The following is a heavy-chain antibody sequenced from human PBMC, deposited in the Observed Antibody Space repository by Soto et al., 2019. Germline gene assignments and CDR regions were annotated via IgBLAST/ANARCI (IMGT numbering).Heavy chain of an antibody. J-gene: IGHJ6*03. CDR2: ISAYNGNT. CDR3: ARAVVVVVAHYYYYMDV. V-gene: IGHV1-18*01. D-gene: IGHD2-15*01. CDR1: GYTFTSYG. Sequence: ASVKVSCKASGYTFTSYGISGVRQAPGQGLEWMGWISAYNGNTNYAQKLQGRVTMTTDTSTSTAYMELRSLRSDDTAVYYCARAVVVVVAHYYYYMDVWGKGTTVTVSS.